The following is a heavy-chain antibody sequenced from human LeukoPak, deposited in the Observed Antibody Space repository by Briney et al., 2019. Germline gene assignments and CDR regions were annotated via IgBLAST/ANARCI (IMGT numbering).Heavy chain of an antibody. D-gene: IGHD6-19*01. CDR1: GFTFSSYA. J-gene: IGHJ4*02. Sequence: PGGSLRLSCAASGFTFSSYAMHWVRQAPGKGLEWVAVISYDGSNKYYADSVKGGFTISRDNSKNTLYLQMNSLRAEDTAVYYCARAWVVAGPFDYWGQGTLVTVSS. CDR2: ISYDGSNK. CDR3: ARAWVVAGPFDY. V-gene: IGHV3-30*04.